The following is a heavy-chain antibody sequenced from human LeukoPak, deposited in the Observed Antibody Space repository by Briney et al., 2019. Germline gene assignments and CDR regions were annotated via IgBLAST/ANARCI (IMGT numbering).Heavy chain of an antibody. Sequence: GGSLRLSCAASGFTFSSYAMSWVRQAPGKGLEWVACISQDGSEERYVASVKGRFTISRDNAKDSLYLQMNSLRDEDTAVYYCAREKPMIADYWGQGALVTVSS. D-gene: IGHD3-22*01. V-gene: IGHV3-7*01. CDR2: ISQDGSEE. CDR1: GFTFSSYA. CDR3: AREKPMIADY. J-gene: IGHJ4*02.